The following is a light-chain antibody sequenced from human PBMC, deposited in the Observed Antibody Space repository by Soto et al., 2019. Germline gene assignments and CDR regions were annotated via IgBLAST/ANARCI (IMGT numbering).Light chain of an antibody. J-gene: IGKJ3*01. V-gene: IGKV3-11*01. CDR1: QSVNNY. CDR2: DAS. CDR3: QHRNNRPFS. Sequence: EIVLTQSPATLSLSPGERATLSCRASQSVNNYLAWYQQRPGQAPRLLIYDASNRATGIPARFSGSGSGTDSPPTSSSQDPEYLTFYYCQHRNNRPFSVRRGPKVDIK.